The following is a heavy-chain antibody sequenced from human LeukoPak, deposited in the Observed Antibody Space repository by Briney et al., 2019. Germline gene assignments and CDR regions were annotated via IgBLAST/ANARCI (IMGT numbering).Heavy chain of an antibody. CDR2: IKSKTDGGTT. CDR3: TTRVQNYYYYMDV. V-gene: IGHV3-15*01. Sequence: TGGSLRLSCAASGFTFSNAWMSWVRQAPGKGLEWVGRIKSKTDGGTTDYAAPVKGRFTISRDDPKNTLYLQMNSLKTEDTAVYYCTTRVQNYYYYMDVWGKGTTVTVSS. CDR1: GFTFSNAW. D-gene: IGHD3-10*01. J-gene: IGHJ6*03.